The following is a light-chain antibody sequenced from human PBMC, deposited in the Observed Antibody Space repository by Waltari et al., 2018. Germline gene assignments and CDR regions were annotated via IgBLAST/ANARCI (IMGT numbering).Light chain of an antibody. Sequence: QSALTQPPSASGSPGQSVTISCTGTSSDVGGYNYVSWYQQHPGKAPKVMIYEVSKRPSGVPDRFSGSKSGNTASLTVSGLQTEDEADYYCSSYADSNIVFGTGTKVTVL. CDR1: SSDVGGYNY. CDR2: EVS. CDR3: SSYADSNIV. J-gene: IGLJ1*01. V-gene: IGLV2-8*01.